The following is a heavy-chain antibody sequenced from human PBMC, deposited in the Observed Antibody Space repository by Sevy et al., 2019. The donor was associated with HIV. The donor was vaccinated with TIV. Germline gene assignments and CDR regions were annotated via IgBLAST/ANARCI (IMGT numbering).Heavy chain of an antibody. CDR3: ARDTGGAPRRSYYYYGMDV. CDR1: GFTFSSYS. J-gene: IGHJ6*02. CDR2: ISSSSSYI. Sequence: GGSLRLSCAASGFTFSSYSMNWVRQAPGKGLEWVSSISSSSSYIYYADSVKGRFTISRDNAKNSLYLQMNSLRGEDTAVYYCARDTGGAPRRSYYYYGMDVWGQGTTVTVSS. V-gene: IGHV3-21*01. D-gene: IGHD1-26*01.